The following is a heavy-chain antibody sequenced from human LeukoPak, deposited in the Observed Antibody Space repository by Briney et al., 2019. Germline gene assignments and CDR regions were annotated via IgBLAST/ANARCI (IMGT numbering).Heavy chain of an antibody. D-gene: IGHD2-2*01. CDR3: ARGQRAIGYYSSTSCSFGMDV. CDR1: GFTFSSYW. J-gene: IGHJ6*04. Sequence: GRSLRLSCAASGFTFSSYWMSWVRQAPGKGLEWVANIKQDGSEKYYVDSVKGRFTISRDNAKNSLYLQMNSLRAEDTAVYYCARGQRAIGYYSSTSCSFGMDVWGKGTTVTVSS. V-gene: IGHV3-7*03. CDR2: IKQDGSEK.